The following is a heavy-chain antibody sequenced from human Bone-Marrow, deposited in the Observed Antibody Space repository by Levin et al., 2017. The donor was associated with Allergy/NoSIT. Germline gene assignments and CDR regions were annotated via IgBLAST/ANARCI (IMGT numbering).Heavy chain of an antibody. CDR1: GFTVSSHY. J-gene: IGHJ4*02. Sequence: RGESQKISCAASGFTVSSHYMSWVRQAPGKGLEWVSVIYSGGSTYYADSVKGRFTISRDNSKNTLYLQMNSLRAEDTAVYYCARDTTRAGGGSCYWGQGTLVTVSS. D-gene: IGHD2-15*01. V-gene: IGHV3-53*01. CDR2: IYSGGST. CDR3: ARDTTRAGGGSCY.